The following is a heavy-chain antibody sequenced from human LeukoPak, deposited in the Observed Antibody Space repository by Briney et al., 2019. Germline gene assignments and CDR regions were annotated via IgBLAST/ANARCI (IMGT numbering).Heavy chain of an antibody. CDR3: ARLIAAAGTLRFYYFDY. Sequence: ASVKVSCKASGYTFTSYGISWVRQAPGQGLEWMGWISAYNGNTNYAQKLQGRVTMTTDTSTSTAYMELRSLRSDDTAVYYCARLIAAAGTLRFYYFDYWGQGTLVTVSS. V-gene: IGHV1-18*01. D-gene: IGHD6-13*01. CDR1: GYTFTSYG. CDR2: ISAYNGNT. J-gene: IGHJ4*02.